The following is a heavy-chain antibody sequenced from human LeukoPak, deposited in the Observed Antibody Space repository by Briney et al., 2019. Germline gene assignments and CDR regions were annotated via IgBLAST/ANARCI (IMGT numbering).Heavy chain of an antibody. CDR2: IYSGGST. V-gene: IGHV3-53*01. CDR1: GFTVSSNY. J-gene: IGHJ6*02. CDR3: ASSPGTAMVYYYYGMDV. Sequence: PGGSLRLSCAASGFTVSSNYMSWVRQAPRKGLEWVSVIYSGGSTYYADSVKGRFTISRDNSKNTLYLQMNSLRAEDTAVYYCASSPGTAMVYYYYGMDVWGQGTTVTVSS. D-gene: IGHD5-18*01.